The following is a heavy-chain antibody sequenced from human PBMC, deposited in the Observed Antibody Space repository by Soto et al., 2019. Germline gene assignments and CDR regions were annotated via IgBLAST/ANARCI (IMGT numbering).Heavy chain of an antibody. Sequence: QVQLQQSGPGLVKPSQTLSLTCAISGDSVSSNTAAWNWIRQSPSSGLEWLGRTYYRSKWYKDSAVAVNGRITTNPDISGILFALHLNSVTPEDAAVYYCASISHDSSPSWGQGTMVIVSS. D-gene: IGHD3-22*01. CDR3: ASISHDSSPS. CDR1: GDSVSSNTAA. J-gene: IGHJ3*01. V-gene: IGHV6-1*01. CDR2: TYYRSKWYK.